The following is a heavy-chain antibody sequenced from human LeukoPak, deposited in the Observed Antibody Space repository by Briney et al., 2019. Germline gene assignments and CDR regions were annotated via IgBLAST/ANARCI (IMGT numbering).Heavy chain of an antibody. J-gene: IGHJ5*02. V-gene: IGHV1-69*01. Sequence: GASVKVSCKASGGTFSSYAISWVRQAPGQGLERMGGIIPIFGTANYAQKFQGRVTITADESTSTAYMELSSLRSEDTAVYYCARVLYCSSTSCYASGEVGWFDPWGRGTLVTVSS. CDR3: ARVLYCSSTSCYASGEVGWFDP. CDR2: IIPIFGTA. CDR1: GGTFSSYA. D-gene: IGHD2-2*01.